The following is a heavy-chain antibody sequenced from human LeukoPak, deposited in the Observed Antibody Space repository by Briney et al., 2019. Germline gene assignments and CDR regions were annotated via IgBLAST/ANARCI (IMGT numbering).Heavy chain of an antibody. J-gene: IGHJ3*02. CDR3: ARGVGNGHDYGGAFDI. V-gene: IGHV1-69*05. D-gene: IGHD4/OR15-4a*01. CDR1: GGTCRHYA. CDR2: IIPIFGAA. Sequence: ASVKVSCTASGGTCRHYAINWVRQAPGQGLEWMGGIIPIFGAAKNAQKFQGRVTIITDESTSTVYMELSSLRSEDTAVYYCARGVGNGHDYGGAFDIGVQATMVTVSS.